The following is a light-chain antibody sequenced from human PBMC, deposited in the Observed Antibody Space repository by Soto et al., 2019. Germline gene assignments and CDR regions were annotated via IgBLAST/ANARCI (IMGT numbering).Light chain of an antibody. Sequence: QSALTQPASVSGSPGQSITISCTGTSSDIGAYNSVSWYQQHPGKAPKLMIYELSNRPSGVSNRFSASKSGNTASLTISGLQAEDEADYYCSSRTTSNPYVFGTGTKLTVL. CDR2: ELS. V-gene: IGLV2-14*01. CDR1: SSDIGAYNS. J-gene: IGLJ1*01. CDR3: SSRTTSNPYV.